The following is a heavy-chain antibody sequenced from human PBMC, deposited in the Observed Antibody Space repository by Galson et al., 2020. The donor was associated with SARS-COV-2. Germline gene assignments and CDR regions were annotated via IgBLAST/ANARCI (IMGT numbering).Heavy chain of an antibody. Sequence: ASVKVFCKASGYTFTSYGISWVRQAPGQGLEWMGWTSAYNGNTNYAQKLQGRVTMTTDTSTSTAYMELRSLRSDDTAVYYCARDLDSSGYSGYWGQGTLVIVSS. D-gene: IGHD3-22*01. V-gene: IGHV1-18*04. J-gene: IGHJ4*02. CDR3: ARDLDSSGYSGY. CDR2: TSAYNGNT. CDR1: GYTFTSYG.